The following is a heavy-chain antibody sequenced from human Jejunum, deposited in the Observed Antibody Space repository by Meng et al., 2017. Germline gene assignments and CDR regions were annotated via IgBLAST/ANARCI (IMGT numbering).Heavy chain of an antibody. V-gene: IGHV1-2*06. D-gene: IGHD2-2*01. CDR3: ARVGFTSTWDGFDV. Sequence: ASVKVSCKTFGYSFSASYIHWVRQAPGQGLEWMGRIHPDSAGTNYEQKFQGRVTMTRDTSINTVYMELSSLRSDDTAVYYCARVGFTSTWDGFDVWGQGTVVTVSS. J-gene: IGHJ3*01. CDR2: IHPDSAGT. CDR1: GYSFSASY.